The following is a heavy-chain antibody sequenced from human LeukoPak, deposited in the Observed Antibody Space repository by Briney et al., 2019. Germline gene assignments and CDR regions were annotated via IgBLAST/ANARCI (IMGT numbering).Heavy chain of an antibody. D-gene: IGHD4/OR15-4a*01. J-gene: IGHJ4*02. CDR3: ARRAGAYSHPYDY. CDR1: GFTFNNYN. Sequence: GGSLRLSCAASGFTFNNYNMNWVRQAPGKALEWVSSITSSGTYIFYADSVKGRFTISRDNSKNTLYLQMNSLRAEDTAVYYCARRAGAYSHPYDYWGQGTLVTVSS. V-gene: IGHV3-21*04. CDR2: ITSSGTYI.